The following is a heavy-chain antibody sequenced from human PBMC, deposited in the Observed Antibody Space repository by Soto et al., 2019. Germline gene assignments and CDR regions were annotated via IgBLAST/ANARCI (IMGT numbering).Heavy chain of an antibody. V-gene: IGHV4-4*02. Sequence: PSETLSLTCAVSGGSISSSNWWSWVRQPPGKGLEWIGEIYHSGSTNYNPSLKSRVTISVDKSKNQFSLKLSSVTAADTAVYYCASTIYGSGSYYRNYYYYGMDVWGQATTDTVSS. J-gene: IGHJ6*02. CDR1: GGSISSSNW. CDR3: ASTIYGSGSYYRNYYYYGMDV. CDR2: IYHSGST. D-gene: IGHD3-10*01.